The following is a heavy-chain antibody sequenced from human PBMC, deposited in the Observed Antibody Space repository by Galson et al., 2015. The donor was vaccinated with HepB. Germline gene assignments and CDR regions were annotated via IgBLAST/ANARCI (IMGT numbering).Heavy chain of an antibody. Sequence: SLRLSCAGSGFPFNTHNMNWIRQAPGKGLEWVSSIGSSSSHTYYAASMKGRFTISRDNAKSSLYLLLSGLRAEDTAMYYCARDIGHVKVTDAFDVWGQGTMVTVSS. CDR2: IGSSSSHT. CDR3: ARDIGHVKVTDAFDV. CDR1: GFPFNTHN. J-gene: IGHJ3*01. V-gene: IGHV3-21*06. D-gene: IGHD2-21*02.